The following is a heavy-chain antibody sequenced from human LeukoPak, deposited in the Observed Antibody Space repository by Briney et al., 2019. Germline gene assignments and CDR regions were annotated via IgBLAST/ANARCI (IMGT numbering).Heavy chain of an antibody. D-gene: IGHD4-17*01. Sequence: PGGSLRLSCAASGFTFSSYSVNWVRQASGKGLELVGRIRSKANSYATAYAASVKGRFTISRDDSKNTAYLQMNSLKTEDTAVYYCTIPDYGDYPLDAFDIWGQGTMVTVSS. J-gene: IGHJ3*02. V-gene: IGHV3-73*01. CDR2: IRSKANSYAT. CDR1: GFTFSSYS. CDR3: TIPDYGDYPLDAFDI.